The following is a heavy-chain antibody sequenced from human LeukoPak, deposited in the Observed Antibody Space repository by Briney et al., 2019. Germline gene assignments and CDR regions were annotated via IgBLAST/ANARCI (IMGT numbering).Heavy chain of an antibody. CDR2: IYYSGST. CDR3: ARWTKTSSSQYFQH. D-gene: IGHD6-6*01. V-gene: IGHV4-34*01. CDR1: GGSFSGYY. Sequence: PSETLSLTCAVYGGSFSGYYWGWVRQPPGRGLEWIGSIYYSGSTYYNPSLKSRVTISVDTSKNQFSLKLSSVTAADTAVYYCARWTKTSSSQYFQHWGQGTLVTVSS. J-gene: IGHJ1*01.